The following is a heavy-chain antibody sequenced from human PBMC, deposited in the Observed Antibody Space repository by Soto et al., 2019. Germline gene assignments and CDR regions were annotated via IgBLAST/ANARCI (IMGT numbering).Heavy chain of an antibody. D-gene: IGHD2-21*01. Sequence: QVQLQESGPGLVKPSETLSLTCTVSGDSVTSGTYFWTWIRQPPGKGLEWIGYIHYSGHTKYNPSLESRVTMSLHTFKNQFSLQRNSVTAADTAVYYCARGVVVDFDPWGPGTLVTVSS. V-gene: IGHV4-61*01. J-gene: IGHJ5*02. CDR3: ARGVVVDFDP. CDR1: GDSVTSGTYF. CDR2: IHYSGHT.